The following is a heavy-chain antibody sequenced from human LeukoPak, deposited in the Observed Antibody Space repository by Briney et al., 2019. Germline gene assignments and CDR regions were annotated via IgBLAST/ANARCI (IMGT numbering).Heavy chain of an antibody. V-gene: IGHV4-39*07. CDR1: GGSISSTTYY. Sequence: SETLSLTCTVSGGSISSTTYYWDWIRQPPGKGLEWIGTIYHSGSTNYNPSLKSRVTISVDKSKNQFSLKLSSVTAADTAVYYCARGFLWLSQTRGFDPWGQGTLVTVSS. D-gene: IGHD3-9*01. CDR3: ARGFLWLSQTRGFDP. CDR2: IYHSGST. J-gene: IGHJ5*02.